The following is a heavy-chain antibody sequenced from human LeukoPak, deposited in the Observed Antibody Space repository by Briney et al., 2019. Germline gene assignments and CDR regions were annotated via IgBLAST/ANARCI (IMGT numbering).Heavy chain of an antibody. CDR3: ASSHYYYYYMDV. V-gene: IGHV1-2*02. Sequence: ASVTVSFTSSGYTFTVYYKHWVRQAPGQGQELMGRINPNSGGTNYAQKFQGRVTMTRDTSISTAYMELSRLRSDDTAVYYCASSHYYYYYMDVWGKGTTVTVSS. J-gene: IGHJ6*03. CDR2: INPNSGGT. CDR1: GYTFTVYY.